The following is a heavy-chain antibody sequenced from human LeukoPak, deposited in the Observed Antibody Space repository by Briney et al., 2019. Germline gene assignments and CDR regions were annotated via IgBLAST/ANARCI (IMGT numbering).Heavy chain of an antibody. V-gene: IGHV1-18*01. CDR3: ARGLQQYYDILTGLGGVEAFDI. CDR2: ISAYNGNT. CDR1: GYTFTSYG. D-gene: IGHD3-9*01. Sequence: GASVKVSCKASGYTFTSYGISWVRQAPGQGLEWMGWISAYNGNTNYAQKLQGRVTMTRNTSISTAYMELSSLRSEDTAVYYCARGLQQYYDILTGLGGVEAFDIWGQGTMVTVSS. J-gene: IGHJ3*02.